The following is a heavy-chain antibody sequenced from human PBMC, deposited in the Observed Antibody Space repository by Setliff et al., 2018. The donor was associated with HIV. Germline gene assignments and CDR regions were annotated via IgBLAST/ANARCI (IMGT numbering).Heavy chain of an antibody. CDR3: ARLPSGYHYDSSDYYGYFFDY. Sequence: SETLSLTCVVSGYSISSGSYWGWIRQPPGKRLEWLGSIYSSGSPSYNPSLSSRLTISVDTSKNHVSLRLSSVTAADTAVYYCARLPSGYHYDSSDYYGYFFDYWGQGTLVTVSS. J-gene: IGHJ4*02. CDR1: GYSISSGSY. D-gene: IGHD3-22*01. CDR2: IYSSGSP. V-gene: IGHV4-38-2*01.